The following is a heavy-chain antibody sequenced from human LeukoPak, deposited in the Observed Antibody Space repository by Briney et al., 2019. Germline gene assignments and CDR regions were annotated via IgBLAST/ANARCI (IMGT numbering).Heavy chain of an antibody. CDR1: GFNVSSNY. V-gene: IGHV3-53*01. D-gene: IGHD6-19*01. Sequence: GGSLRLSCASSGFNVSSNYMSWVRQAPGKGLEWVSVIYSGGSTNYAGSVKGRFTISRDNSKNTLYLQMNSLRAEDTAVYYCATGGIAVNFDYWGQGTLVTVSS. CDR2: IYSGGST. CDR3: ATGGIAVNFDY. J-gene: IGHJ4*02.